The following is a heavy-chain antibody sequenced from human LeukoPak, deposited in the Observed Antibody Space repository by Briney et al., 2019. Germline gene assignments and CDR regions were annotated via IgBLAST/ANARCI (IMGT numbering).Heavy chain of an antibody. J-gene: IGHJ4*02. CDR1: GGSISSGDYY. CDR3: ARGQRSFPFDY. V-gene: IGHV4-30-4*01. D-gene: IGHD1-26*01. Sequence: SETLSLTCTVSGGSISSGDYYWSWIRQPPGKGLEWIGYIYYSGSTYYNPSLKSRVTISVDTSKNQFSLKLSSVTAADTAVYYCARGQRSFPFDYWGQGTLVTVSS. CDR2: IYYSGST.